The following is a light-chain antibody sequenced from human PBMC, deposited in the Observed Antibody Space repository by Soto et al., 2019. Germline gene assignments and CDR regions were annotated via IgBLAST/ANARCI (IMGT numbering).Light chain of an antibody. Sequence: QSALTQPASVSGSPGQSITISCTGTSSDVGAYDYVSWYQQHPDKAPKIMIFEVSDRPSGVSNRFSGSNSGNTASLTISGLQAEDEADYFCSSYTSNSTLVFGGVTKLTVL. CDR1: SSDVGAYDY. J-gene: IGLJ3*02. CDR2: EVS. V-gene: IGLV2-14*01. CDR3: SSYTSNSTLV.